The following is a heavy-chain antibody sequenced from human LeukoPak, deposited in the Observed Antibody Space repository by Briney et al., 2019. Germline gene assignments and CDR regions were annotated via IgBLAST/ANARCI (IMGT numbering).Heavy chain of an antibody. V-gene: IGHV3-33*01. CDR3: AREEVLRVAFDI. J-gene: IGHJ3*02. D-gene: IGHD1-26*01. CDR2: IWYDGSNK. CDR1: GFTFSSYG. Sequence: PGRSLRLSCAASGFTFSSYGMHWVRQAPGKGLEWVAVIWYDGSNKYYADSVKGRFTISRDNSKNTLYLQMNSLRAEDTAVYYCAREEVLRVAFDIWGQGTMVTVSS.